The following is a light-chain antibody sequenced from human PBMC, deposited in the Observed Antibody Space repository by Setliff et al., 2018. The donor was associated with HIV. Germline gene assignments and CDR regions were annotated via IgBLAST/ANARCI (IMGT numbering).Light chain of an antibody. J-gene: IGKJ1*01. CDR2: GAT. V-gene: IGKV1-5*01. Sequence: DIQMTQSPSTLSASVGDRVTITCRASRSVSPWLAWYQQKPGKAPKLLISGATSLQNGVPSTFSGSGSGTEFTLSISSLQPDDFATYYCQQYSSHPLTFSQGTKVDIK. CDR1: RSVSPW. CDR3: QQYSSHPLT.